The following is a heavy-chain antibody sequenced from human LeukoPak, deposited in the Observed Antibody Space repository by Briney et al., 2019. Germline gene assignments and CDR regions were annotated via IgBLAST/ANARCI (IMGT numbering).Heavy chain of an antibody. CDR2: INPSGGST. CDR1: GYTFTSYY. J-gene: IGHJ4*02. CDR3: ASHIVVVTATGGGFDY. Sequence: ASVKVSCKAFGYTFTSYYMHWVRQAPGQGLEWMGIINPSGGSTNYAQKFQGRVTITADKSTSTAYMELSSLRSEDTAVYYCASHIVVVTATGGGFDYWGQGTLVTVSS. V-gene: IGHV1-46*01. D-gene: IGHD2-21*02.